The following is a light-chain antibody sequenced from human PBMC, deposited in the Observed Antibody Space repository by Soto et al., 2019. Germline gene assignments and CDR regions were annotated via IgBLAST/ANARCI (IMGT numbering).Light chain of an antibody. V-gene: IGKV3-11*01. CDR2: DAS. CDR1: QSVSSY. Sequence: EVVLTQSPAILSLSPGERATLSCRASQSVSSYLAWYQQKPGQTPRLLIYDASNRATGIPARFSGSGSGTDFTLTISSLEPEDFAVYFCQQRGSWPPTFGPGTKVDI. CDR3: QQRGSWPPT. J-gene: IGKJ3*01.